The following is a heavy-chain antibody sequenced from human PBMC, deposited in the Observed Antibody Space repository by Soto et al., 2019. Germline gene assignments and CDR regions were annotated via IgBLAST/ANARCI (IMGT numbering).Heavy chain of an antibody. V-gene: IGHV4-39*01. CDR3: ARQRTTVVTQAYFDH. CDR2: IYYSGRT. J-gene: IGHJ4*02. Sequence: SETLSLTCIVSVESSSSSSYYWGWIRQPPGKGLEWIGSIYYSGRTYYNPSFKSRVTISIDTSKNQFSLKLSSVTATDTAVYYCARQRTTVVTQAYFDHWGQGALVTVSS. D-gene: IGHD2-21*02. CDR1: VESSSSSSYY.